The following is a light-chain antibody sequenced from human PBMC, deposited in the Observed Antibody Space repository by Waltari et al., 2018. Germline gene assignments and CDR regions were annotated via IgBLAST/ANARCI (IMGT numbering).Light chain of an antibody. CDR1: NNDIGYYNF. CDR2: DVT. J-gene: IGLJ2*01. V-gene: IGLV2-14*01. CDR3: ASYTSTNTVV. Sequence: QSALTQPASVSGSPGQSITISCTGTNNDIGYYNFVSWYQRHPGKAPKLMIFDVTRWSSGVSHRFSGSKSGNTASLTISGLQPEDKADYFCASYTSTNTVVFGGGTRVTVL.